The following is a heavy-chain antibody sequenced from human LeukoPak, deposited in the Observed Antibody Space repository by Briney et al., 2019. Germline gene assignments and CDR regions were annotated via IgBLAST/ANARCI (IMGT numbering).Heavy chain of an antibody. CDR2: LYTGGTA. V-gene: IGHV3-53*01. J-gene: IGHJ4*02. CDR3: ARASTKSPLRFVLLYDH. CDR1: GFNVNKNY. Sequence: PGGSLRLSCTLSGFNVNKNYMGWVRQAPGKGLEWVSSLYTGGTAKYADSVKGRFTISRDDSKNTLYLQLDRLRAEDTAVYYCARASTKSPLRFVLLYDHSRQGTLVTVSS. D-gene: IGHD2-15*01.